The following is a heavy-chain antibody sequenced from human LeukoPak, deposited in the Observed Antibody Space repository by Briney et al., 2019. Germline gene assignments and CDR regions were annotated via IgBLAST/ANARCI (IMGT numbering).Heavy chain of an antibody. Sequence: GGSLRLSCAASGFTLSTYAMSWVRQTPGKGLVWVSRINSDGSSTSYADSVKGRFTISRDNAKNSLYLQMNSLRAEDTAFYYCAKDQIAMAGPMDYWGQGTLVTVSS. V-gene: IGHV3-74*01. J-gene: IGHJ4*02. CDR2: INSDGSST. CDR1: GFTLSTYA. CDR3: AKDQIAMAGPMDY. D-gene: IGHD6-19*01.